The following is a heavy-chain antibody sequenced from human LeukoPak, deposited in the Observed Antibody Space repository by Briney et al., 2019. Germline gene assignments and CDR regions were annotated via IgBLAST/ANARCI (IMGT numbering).Heavy chain of an antibody. CDR2: IYHSGSA. Sequence: SETLSLTCTVSGYSISSGYYWGWIRQPPGKGLEWIGSIYHSGSAYYNPSLKSRVTISVDTSKNQFSLKLSSVTAADTAVYYCARVPLRYYYYMDVLGKGTTVTVSS. J-gene: IGHJ6*03. CDR1: GYSISSGYY. CDR3: ARVPLRYYYYMDV. V-gene: IGHV4-38-2*02.